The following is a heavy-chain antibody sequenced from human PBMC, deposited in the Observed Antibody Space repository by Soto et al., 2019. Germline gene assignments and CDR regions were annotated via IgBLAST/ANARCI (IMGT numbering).Heavy chain of an antibody. CDR3: ARNQGYSYGYHYYGMDV. V-gene: IGHV5-51*01. J-gene: IGHJ6*02. Sequence: GESLKISCKGSGYSFTSYWIGWVRQMPGKGLEWMGIIYPGDSDTRYSPSFQGQVTISADKSISTAYLQWSSLKASDTAMYYCARNQGYSYGYHYYGMDVWGQGNTVTVSS. D-gene: IGHD5-18*01. CDR2: IYPGDSDT. CDR1: GYSFTSYW.